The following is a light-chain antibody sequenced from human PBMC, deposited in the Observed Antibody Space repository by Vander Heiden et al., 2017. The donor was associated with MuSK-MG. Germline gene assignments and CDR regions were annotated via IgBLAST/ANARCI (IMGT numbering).Light chain of an antibody. J-gene: IGKJ3*01. CDR3: QQRSNWPPLST. CDR2: DAS. CDR1: QSVSSY. Sequence: EIVLTQSPATLSLSPGERATLSCRASQSVSSYLACYQQKPGQAPRLLIYDASNRATGIPARFSGSGSGTDFTLTISSLEPEDFAVYYCQQRSNWPPLSTFGPGTKVDIK. V-gene: IGKV3-11*01.